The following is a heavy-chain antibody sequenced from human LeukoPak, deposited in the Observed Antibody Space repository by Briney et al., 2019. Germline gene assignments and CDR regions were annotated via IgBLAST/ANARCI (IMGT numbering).Heavy chain of an antibody. CDR2: IWYDGSNK. D-gene: IGHD1-26*01. V-gene: IGHV3-33*06. J-gene: IGHJ4*02. Sequence: PGRSLRLSCAASGFTFSSYGMHWVRQAPGKGLEWVAVIWYDGSNKYYADSVKGRFTISRDNSKNTLYLQMNSLRAEDTAVYYCAKVVGATRHTSTRHFDYWGQGTLVTVSS. CDR3: AKVVGATRHTSTRHFDY. CDR1: GFTFSSYG.